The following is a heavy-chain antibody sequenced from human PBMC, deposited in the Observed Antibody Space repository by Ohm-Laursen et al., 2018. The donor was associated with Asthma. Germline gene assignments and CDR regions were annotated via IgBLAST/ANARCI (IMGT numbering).Heavy chain of an antibody. V-gene: IGHV5-51*01. CDR3: ARPHQTSLSAWYKSFFDS. D-gene: IGHD6-19*01. CDR2: IYPGYSET. CDR1: GFDFSYYW. Sequence: ESLRISCKGSGFDFSYYWIAWVRQVPGKGLEWMRIIYPGYSETRYSPSFEGQVTISADKSISTAYLQWSSLKASDTAIYYWARPHQTSLSAWYKSFFDSWGQGTLVTVSS. J-gene: IGHJ4*02.